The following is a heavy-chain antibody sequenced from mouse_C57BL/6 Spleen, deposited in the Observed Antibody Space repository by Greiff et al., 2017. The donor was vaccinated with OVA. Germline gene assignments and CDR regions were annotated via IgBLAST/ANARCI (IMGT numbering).Heavy chain of an antibody. J-gene: IGHJ4*01. V-gene: IGHV5-4*01. CDR3: ARDRHYYGSRGMDY. CDR2: ISDGGSYT. D-gene: IGHD1-1*01. Sequence: EVKLVESGGGLVKPGGSLKLSCAASGFTFSSYAMSWVRQTPEKRLEWVATISDGGSYTYYPDNVKGRFTISRDNAKNNLYLQMSHLKSEDTAMYYGARDRHYYGSRGMDYWGQGTSVTVSS. CDR1: GFTFSSYA.